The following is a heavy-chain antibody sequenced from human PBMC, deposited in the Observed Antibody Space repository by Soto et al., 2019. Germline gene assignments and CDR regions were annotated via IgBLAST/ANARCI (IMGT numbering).Heavy chain of an antibody. CDR2: ISAYNGHT. CDR1: GYTFTNYG. J-gene: IGHJ4*02. D-gene: IGHD3-16*01. V-gene: IGHV1-18*01. CDR3: VRRSRGGSYWYYFDS. Sequence: QVQLVQSGAEVKKPGASVKVSCKASGYTFTNYGITWVRQAPGQGLEWMGWISAYNGHTDYAQNFQGRVTMTTDTSTSTAYMELRSLGYDDTAVYYCVRRSRGGSYWYYFDSWGQGTLVTVSS.